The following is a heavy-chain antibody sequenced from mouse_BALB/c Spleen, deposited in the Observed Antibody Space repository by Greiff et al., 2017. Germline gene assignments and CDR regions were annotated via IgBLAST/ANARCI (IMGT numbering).Heavy chain of an antibody. D-gene: IGHD3-2*01. CDR2: IRNKANGYTT. Sequence: EVQGVESGGGLVQPGGSLRLSCATSGFTFTDYYMSWVRQPPGKALEWLGFIRNKANGYTTEYSASVKGRFTISRDNSQSILYLQMNTLRAEDSATYYCARLDSSGYYAMDYWGQGTSVTVSS. V-gene: IGHV7-3*02. CDR3: ARLDSSGYYAMDY. CDR1: GFTFTDYY. J-gene: IGHJ4*01.